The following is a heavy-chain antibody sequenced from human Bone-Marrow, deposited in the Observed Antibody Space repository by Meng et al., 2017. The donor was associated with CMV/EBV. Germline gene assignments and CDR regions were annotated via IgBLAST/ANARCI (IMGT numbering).Heavy chain of an antibody. Sequence: SCAASGYTLSDYYMSGIRQAQGKGLERVSYISSSGSTIYYADSVKGRFTISRDNAKNSLYLQMNSLRAEDTAVYYCARGVGATYFDYWGQGTLVTV. CDR2: ISSSGSTI. J-gene: IGHJ4*02. CDR1: GYTLSDYY. CDR3: ARGVGATYFDY. D-gene: IGHD1-26*01. V-gene: IGHV3-11*01.